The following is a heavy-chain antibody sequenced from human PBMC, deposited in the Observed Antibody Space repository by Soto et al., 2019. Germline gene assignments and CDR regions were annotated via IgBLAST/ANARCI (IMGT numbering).Heavy chain of an antibody. CDR2: SVPLFGTT. V-gene: IGHV1-69*01. D-gene: IGHD6-13*01. J-gene: IGHJ5*02. CDR3: LRARGLSWYNWFDL. CDR1: GGNFSSYA. Sequence: AQLVQSGAEMKKPGSSVKVSCKASGGNFSSYAISWLRQAPGQGLEWMGGSVPLFGTTNYAQKFKGRLMITADESTTTAHMEMRSLRIDDTFVYYWLRARGLSWYNWFDLWGQGSPVTVS.